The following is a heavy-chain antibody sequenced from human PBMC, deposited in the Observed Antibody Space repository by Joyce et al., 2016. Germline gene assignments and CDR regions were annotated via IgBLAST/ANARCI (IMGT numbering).Heavy chain of an antibody. CDR2: IYSNEIT. V-gene: IGHV4-59*11. J-gene: IGHJ3*01. Sequence: QVQMQESGPGLVKPSETLSLTCSVSGGSMINQYWSWIRKPPGKGLEWIGYIYSNEITNSDPSLKSRVAMLVDTSKNQFSLSLSSVTVADTAVYYCARGGPSDAFDVWGQGTMIAVSS. CDR1: GGSMINQY. CDR3: ARGGPSDAFDV.